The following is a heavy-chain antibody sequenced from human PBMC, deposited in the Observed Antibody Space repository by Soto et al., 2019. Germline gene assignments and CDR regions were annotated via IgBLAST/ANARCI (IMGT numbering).Heavy chain of an antibody. CDR2: IYYSGST. CDR3: ARQKTYYYNSGNFPAYFDS. D-gene: IGHD3-10*01. Sequence: SETLSLTCTVSGGSSSNDYWSWVRQPPGKGLERIGYIYYSGSTNYNPSLKSRVTISVDTSKNQFSLKLSSVTAADTAVYYCARQKTYYYNSGNFPAYFDSWGQGTLVTVS. J-gene: IGHJ4*02. CDR1: GGSSSNDY. V-gene: IGHV4-59*08.